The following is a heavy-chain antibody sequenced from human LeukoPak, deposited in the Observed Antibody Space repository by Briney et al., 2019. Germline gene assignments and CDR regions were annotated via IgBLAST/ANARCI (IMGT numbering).Heavy chain of an antibody. CDR3: ARGAIRLPFIVVAGPHRQNWFDP. Sequence: SETLSLTCAVYGGSFSGYYWSWIRQPPGKGLEWIGEINHSGSTNYNPSLKSRVTISVDTSKNQFSLKLSPVTAADTAVYYCARGAIRLPFIVVAGPHRQNWFDPWGQGTLVTVSS. D-gene: IGHD6-19*01. CDR2: INHSGST. J-gene: IGHJ5*02. V-gene: IGHV4-34*01. CDR1: GGSFSGYY.